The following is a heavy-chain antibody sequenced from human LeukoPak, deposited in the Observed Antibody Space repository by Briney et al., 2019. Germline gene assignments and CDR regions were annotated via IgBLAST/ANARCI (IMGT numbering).Heavy chain of an antibody. J-gene: IGHJ4*02. D-gene: IGHD1-26*01. CDR1: GYSFTSYW. Sequence: KISCKGSGYSFTSYWIGWVRQAPGQGLGWMGGIIPIFGTANYAQKFQGRVTITADESTSTAYMELSSLRSEDTAVYYCARAQDWEYYFDYWGQGTLVTVSS. CDR3: ARAQDWEYYFDY. CDR2: IIPIFGTA. V-gene: IGHV1-69*01.